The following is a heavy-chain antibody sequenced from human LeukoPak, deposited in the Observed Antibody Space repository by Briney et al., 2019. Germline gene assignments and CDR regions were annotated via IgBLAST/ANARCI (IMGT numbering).Heavy chain of an antibody. D-gene: IGHD3-10*01. CDR1: GFIFSNFG. CDR2: ISYDGRNK. J-gene: IGHJ6*02. V-gene: IGHV3-30*18. CDR3: AKEKLWFGELLLSMDV. Sequence: GGSLRLSCAVSGFIFSNFGIHWVRQAPGKGLEWVAVISYDGRNKYYADSVKGRFTISRDNSKNTLYLQMNSLRAEDTAVYYCAKEKLWFGELLLSMDVWGQGTTVTVPS.